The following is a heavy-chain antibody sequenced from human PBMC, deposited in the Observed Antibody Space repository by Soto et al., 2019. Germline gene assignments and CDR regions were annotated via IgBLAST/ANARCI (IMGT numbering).Heavy chain of an antibody. CDR2: INHSGTT. D-gene: IGHD5-12*01. J-gene: IGHJ4*02. V-gene: IGHV4-31*03. CDR3: ARLVATGPIDY. CDR1: GGSIRSAGHY. Sequence: SETLSLTCTVSGGSIRSAGHYWSWIRQHPGKGLEWIGYINHSGTTFYNPSLKSRLTISVDTSENQFSLRLTSVTAADTAVYYCARLVATGPIDYWGQGTLVTVSS.